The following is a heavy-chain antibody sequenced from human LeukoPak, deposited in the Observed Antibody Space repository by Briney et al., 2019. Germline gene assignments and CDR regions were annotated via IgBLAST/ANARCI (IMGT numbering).Heavy chain of an antibody. Sequence: PSETLSLTCTVSGGSISSYYWRWFRQPAGKGLEWIGRIYTSGSTNYNPSLKSRVTMSVDTSKNQFSLKLSSVTAADTAVYYCARGGEPDGFLEWFPPGWFDPWGQGTLVTVSS. J-gene: IGHJ5*02. D-gene: IGHD3-3*01. V-gene: IGHV4-4*07. CDR3: ARGGEPDGFLEWFPPGWFDP. CDR2: IYTSGST. CDR1: GGSISSYY.